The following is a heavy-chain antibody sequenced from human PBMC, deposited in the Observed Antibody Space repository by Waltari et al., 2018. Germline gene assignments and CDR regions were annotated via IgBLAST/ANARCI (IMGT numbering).Heavy chain of an antibody. CDR3: AKPFYNWDDPLHS. J-gene: IGHJ1*01. V-gene: IGHV3-23*01. CDR2: ISVSDAT. CDR1: GFTSFTHA. D-gene: IGHD1-20*01. Sequence: EVQLLESGGGLVQPGGSLRLSCQASGFTSFTHAINWVRQAPGKGLEWVSSISVSDATYYADSVKGRFTISRDYSDNTVYLQMYSLRADDTAVYFCAKPFYNWDDPLHSWGQGTPVTVSS.